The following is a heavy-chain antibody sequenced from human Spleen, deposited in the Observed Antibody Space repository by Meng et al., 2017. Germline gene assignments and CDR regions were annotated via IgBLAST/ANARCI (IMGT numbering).Heavy chain of an antibody. D-gene: IGHD3-22*01. CDR3: ARGLGDTSGYYFDY. CDR1: GGYNRNSNW. Sequence: QVQLQESGPGLVKPSGTLSLTCAVSGGYNRNSNWWSWVRQPPGKTLEWIGEIYHTGSTNYNPSLKSRVTISLDKSKNQFSLRLRSVTAADTAVYYCARGLGDTSGYYFDYWGQGTLVTVSS. V-gene: IGHV4-4*02. J-gene: IGHJ4*02. CDR2: IYHTGST.